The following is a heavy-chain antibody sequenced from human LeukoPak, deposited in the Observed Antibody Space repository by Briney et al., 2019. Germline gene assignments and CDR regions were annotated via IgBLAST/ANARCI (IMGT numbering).Heavy chain of an antibody. V-gene: IGHV4-4*09. Sequence: TSETLSLTCTVSGGSISSYYWSWIRQPPGKGLEWIGYIYTSGSTNYNPSLKSRVTISVDTSKNQFSLKLSSVTAADTAVYYCARRREYDRSYWYFDLWGRGTLVTVSS. CDR1: GGSISSYY. J-gene: IGHJ2*01. CDR3: ARRREYDRSYWYFDL. D-gene: IGHD1-1*01. CDR2: IYTSGST.